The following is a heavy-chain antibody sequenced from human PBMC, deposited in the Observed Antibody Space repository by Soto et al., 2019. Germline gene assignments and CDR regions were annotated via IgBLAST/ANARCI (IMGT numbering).Heavy chain of an antibody. J-gene: IGHJ4*02. CDR2: ISYSGST. D-gene: IGHD5-12*01. CDR3: AAGGGLPRYY. V-gene: IGHV4-30-4*01. CDR1: GGSISSGEYY. Sequence: SETLSLTCTVSGGSISSGEYYWTWIRQPPGKGLEWIGYISYSGSTHYSPSLKSRVTISVDRSKNQFSLKLSSVTAADTAVYYCAAGGGLPRYYWGQGTLVTVS.